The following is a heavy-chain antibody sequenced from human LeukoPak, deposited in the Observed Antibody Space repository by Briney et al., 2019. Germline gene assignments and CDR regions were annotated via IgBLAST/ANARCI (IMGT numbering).Heavy chain of an antibody. CDR2: IYYSEIT. CDR3: ARRLTQYDCFDP. CDR1: GGSISSGDFY. Sequence: SETLSLTCTVSGGSISSGDFYWSWIRQPPGKGLEWIGYIYYSEITYYNPSLRSRVNISVDTSKNQFSLKVSSVTPEDTAVYYCARRLTQYDCFDPWGQGILVTVSS. V-gene: IGHV4-30-4*01. D-gene: IGHD2-2*01. J-gene: IGHJ5*02.